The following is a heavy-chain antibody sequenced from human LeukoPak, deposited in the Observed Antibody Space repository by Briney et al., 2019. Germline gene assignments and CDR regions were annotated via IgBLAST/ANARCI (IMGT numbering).Heavy chain of an antibody. V-gene: IGHV3-7*03. CDR3: AKDRVVVPAAYFDY. CDR1: GFTFSSYW. J-gene: IGHJ4*02. Sequence: GGSLRLSCAASGFTFSSYWMSWVRQAPGKGLEWVANIKQDGSEKYYVDSVKGRFTISRDNAKNTLYLQMNSLRAEDTAVYYCAKDRVVVPAAYFDYWGQGTLVTVSS. D-gene: IGHD2-2*01. CDR2: IKQDGSEK.